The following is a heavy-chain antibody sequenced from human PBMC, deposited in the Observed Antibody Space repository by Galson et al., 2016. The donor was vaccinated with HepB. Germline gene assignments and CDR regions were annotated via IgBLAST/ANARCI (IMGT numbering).Heavy chain of an antibody. D-gene: IGHD6-13*01. CDR3: TRVHREGIAAAGLQI. J-gene: IGHJ4*02. CDR1: GFPFSNYW. Sequence: SLRLSCAASGFPFSNYWMHWVRQAPGKGPVWVSRINSDGSSTTYADSVKGRFTISRDNGKNTLYLQMNSLRAEDTALYYCTRVHREGIAAAGLQIWGQGTLVIVSS. CDR2: INSDGSST. V-gene: IGHV3-74*01.